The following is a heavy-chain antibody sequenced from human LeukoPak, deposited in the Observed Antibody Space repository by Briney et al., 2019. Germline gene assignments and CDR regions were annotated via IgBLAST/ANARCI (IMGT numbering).Heavy chain of an antibody. CDR2: ISGSGGST. V-gene: IGHV3-23*01. D-gene: IGHD3-22*01. CDR1: GFTFSSYA. CDR3: AKDLAHYYDSSGYHALDY. J-gene: IGHJ4*02. Sequence: GGSLRLSCAASGFTFSSYAMSWVRQAPGKGLEWVSAISGSGGSTYYADSVKGRFTISRDNPKNTLYLQMNSLRAEDTAVYYCAKDLAHYYDSSGYHALDYWGQGTLVTVSS.